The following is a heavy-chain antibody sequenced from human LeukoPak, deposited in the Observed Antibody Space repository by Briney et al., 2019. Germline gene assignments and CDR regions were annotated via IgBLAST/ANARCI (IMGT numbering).Heavy chain of an antibody. J-gene: IGHJ4*02. CDR1: GFTFSSYA. Sequence: PGGSLRLSCAASGFTFSSYAMSWVRQAPGKGLEWVSAISGSGGSTYYTDSVKGRFTISRDNSKNTLYLQMNSLRAEDTAVYYCAKDPEQGLAPYFDYWGQGTLVTVSS. CDR2: ISGSGGST. CDR3: AKDPEQGLAPYFDY. D-gene: IGHD6-19*01. V-gene: IGHV3-23*01.